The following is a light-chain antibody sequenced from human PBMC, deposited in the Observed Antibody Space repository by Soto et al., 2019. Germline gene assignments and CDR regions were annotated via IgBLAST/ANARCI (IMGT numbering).Light chain of an antibody. CDR3: QQYKNWPPWT. Sequence: EIVMTQSPGTLSVSPGERATLSCRASENLNTNLAWYQQRPGQAPRLLIYGASTRATGVPARFTGSGSGTDFTLTISSLQFEDFAVYFCQQYKNWPPWTFGQGTKVDIK. V-gene: IGKV3-15*01. J-gene: IGKJ1*01. CDR1: ENLNTN. CDR2: GAS.